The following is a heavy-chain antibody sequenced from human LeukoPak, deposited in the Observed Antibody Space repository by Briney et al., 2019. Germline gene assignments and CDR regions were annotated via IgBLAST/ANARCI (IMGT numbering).Heavy chain of an antibody. CDR1: GFTVITND. D-gene: IGHD3-10*01. CDR2: ISSDASIT. Sequence: PGGSLRLSCAASGFTVITNDMTWVRQAPGKGYEWVAVISSDASITIYPDSMRGRFTISRDNSKNTLYLDMNNLRGEDTALYFCARDPIGGRPDYLDYWGQGTLVTVSS. V-gene: IGHV3-30*01. J-gene: IGHJ4*02. CDR3: ARDPIGGRPDYLDY.